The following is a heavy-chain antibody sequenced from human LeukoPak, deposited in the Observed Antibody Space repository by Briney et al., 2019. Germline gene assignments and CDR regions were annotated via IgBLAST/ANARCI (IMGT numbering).Heavy chain of an antibody. Sequence: SETLSLTCTVSGGSISSNAYYWAWIRQPPGKGLEWIGSIYSSVSTYYNPSLKSRVTISVDTSKNQFSLRLSSVTAADTAVYYCARHLRYCSSTCSEVWFDPWGQGTLVTVSS. CDR3: ARHLRYCSSTCSEVWFDP. V-gene: IGHV4-39*01. CDR1: GGSISSNAYY. J-gene: IGHJ5*02. D-gene: IGHD2-2*01. CDR2: IYSSVST.